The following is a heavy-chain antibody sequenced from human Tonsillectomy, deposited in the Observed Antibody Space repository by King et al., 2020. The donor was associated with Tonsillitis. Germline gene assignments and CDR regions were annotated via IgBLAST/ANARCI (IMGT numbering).Heavy chain of an antibody. CDR3: TTYLGSWHDWYFDL. CDR2: IRSKTGGGTT. Sequence: VQLVESGGGFVKPGGSLRLSCAASGFTFNNAWMSWVRQAPGKGLEWVGRIRSKTGGGTTDYAAPVKGRFTISRGDSKNTLYLQMNSLKTEDTAVYYCTTYLGSWHDWYFDLWGRGTLVTVSS. D-gene: IGHD6-13*01. CDR1: GFTFNNAW. J-gene: IGHJ2*01. V-gene: IGHV3-15*01.